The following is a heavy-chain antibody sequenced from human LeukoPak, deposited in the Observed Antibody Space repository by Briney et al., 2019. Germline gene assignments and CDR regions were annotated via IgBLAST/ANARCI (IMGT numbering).Heavy chain of an antibody. J-gene: IGHJ4*02. CDR1: GFTFSSFA. Sequence: GGSLRLSCAASGFTFSSFAMTWVRQAPGRGLEWVSGFDGNGPNTYYADSVKGRWTISRDNSRNTLYLEMNSLRPEDTAIYYCAKPRTTGLGWAQFDYWGQGSLVTVSS. CDR3: AKPRTTGLGWAQFDY. D-gene: IGHD2-8*02. CDR2: FDGNGPNT. V-gene: IGHV3-23*01.